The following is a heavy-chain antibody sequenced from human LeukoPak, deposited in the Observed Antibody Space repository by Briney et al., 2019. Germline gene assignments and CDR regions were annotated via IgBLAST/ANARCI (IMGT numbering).Heavy chain of an antibody. CDR3: AKDRGINYYDSSGSDS. Sequence: PGGSLRLSCAASGFTFSSYGMSWVRQAPGKGLEWVSAISGSGGSTYYADSVKGRFTISRDNSKNTLYLQMNSLRAEDTAVYYCAKDRGINYYDSSGSDSWGQGTLVTVSS. V-gene: IGHV3-23*01. J-gene: IGHJ5*01. CDR2: ISGSGGST. D-gene: IGHD3-22*01. CDR1: GFTFSSYG.